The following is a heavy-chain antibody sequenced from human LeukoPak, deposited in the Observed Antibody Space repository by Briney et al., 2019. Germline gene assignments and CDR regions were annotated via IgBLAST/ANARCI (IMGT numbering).Heavy chain of an antibody. CDR3: ARRYCSGGSCYLNYYYYMDV. D-gene: IGHD2-15*01. CDR1: GYTFTSYD. CDR2: MNPNSGNT. V-gene: IGHV1-8*01. J-gene: IGHJ6*03. Sequence: ASVKVSCKASGYTFTSYDINWVRQATGQGLEWMGWMNPNSGNTGYAQKFQGRVTMTRNTSISTAYMELSSLRSEDTAVYYCARRYCSGGSCYLNYYYYMDVWGKGTTVTVSS.